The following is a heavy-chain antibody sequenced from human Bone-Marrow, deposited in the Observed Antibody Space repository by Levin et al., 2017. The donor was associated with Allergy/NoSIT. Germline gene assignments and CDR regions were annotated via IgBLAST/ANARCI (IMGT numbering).Heavy chain of an antibody. Sequence: PSETLSLTCAVYGGSFSGYYWSWIRQPPGKGLEWIGEINHSGSTNYNPSLKSRVTISVDTSKNQFSLKLSSVTAADTAVYYCARGGRSNRPYWYFDLWGRGTLVTVSS. J-gene: IGHJ2*01. CDR3: ARGGRSNRPYWYFDL. CDR1: GGSFSGYY. D-gene: IGHD3-16*02. V-gene: IGHV4-34*01. CDR2: INHSGST.